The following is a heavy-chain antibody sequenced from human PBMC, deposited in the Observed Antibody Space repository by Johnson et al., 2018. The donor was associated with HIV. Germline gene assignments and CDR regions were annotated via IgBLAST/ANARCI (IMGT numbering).Heavy chain of an antibody. D-gene: IGHD5-18*01. Sequence: VQLVESGGGLVQPGGSLRLSCAASGFTVSSNYMSWVRQAPGKGLEWVSVIYSGGSTYYADSVQGRFTISRDNSKNTLYLQMNSLRAEDTAIYYCARDHYIGIRAFDVWGQGTMVTVSS. J-gene: IGHJ3*01. V-gene: IGHV3-66*02. CDR1: GFTVSSNY. CDR3: ARDHYIGIRAFDV. CDR2: IYSGGST.